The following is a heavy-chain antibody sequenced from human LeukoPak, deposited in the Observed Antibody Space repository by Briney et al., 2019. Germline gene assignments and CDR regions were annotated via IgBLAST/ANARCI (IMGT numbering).Heavy chain of an antibody. CDR2: IYTSGST. V-gene: IGHV4-61*02. CDR1: GGSISSGSYY. J-gene: IGHJ4*02. Sequence: SQTLSLTCTVSGGSISSGSYYWSWIRQPAGKGLEWIGRIYTSGSTNYNPSLKSRVTISVDTSKNQFSLKLSSVTAADTAVYYCARVVGAGLYYFDYWGQGTLVTVSS. CDR3: ARVVGAGLYYFDY. D-gene: IGHD1-26*01.